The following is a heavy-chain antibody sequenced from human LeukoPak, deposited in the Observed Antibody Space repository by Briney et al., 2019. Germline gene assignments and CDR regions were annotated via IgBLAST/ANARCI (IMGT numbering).Heavy chain of an antibody. Sequence: SGPTLFHAPPTLTLTCTFSGFSLGTRGAGVGSIPQPPGKALVWLALMYWDDDKRYSPSLKSRLTITKDTSKTQVVLTMTEMDPVDTATYYCAHKEDWGARWFDRWGQGTLVTVSS. CDR3: AHKEDWGARWFDR. CDR1: GFSLGTRGAG. J-gene: IGHJ5*02. V-gene: IGHV2-5*02. CDR2: MYWDDDK. D-gene: IGHD3/OR15-3a*01.